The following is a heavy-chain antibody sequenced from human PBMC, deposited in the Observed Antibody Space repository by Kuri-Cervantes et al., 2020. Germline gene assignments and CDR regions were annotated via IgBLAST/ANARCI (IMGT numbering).Heavy chain of an antibody. Sequence: GESLKISCAASGFTFSSYAMHWVRQAPGKGLEWVAVISYDGSNKYYADSVKGRFTISRDNAKMSVDLQMNSLRVEDTAVYYCARDVGVAAFDSWGQGTLVTVSS. J-gene: IGHJ4*02. D-gene: IGHD3-3*01. V-gene: IGHV3-30-3*01. CDR2: ISYDGSNK. CDR3: ARDVGVAAFDS. CDR1: GFTFSSYA.